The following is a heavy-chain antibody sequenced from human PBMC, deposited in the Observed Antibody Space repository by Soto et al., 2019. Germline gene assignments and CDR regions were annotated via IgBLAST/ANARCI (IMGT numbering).Heavy chain of an antibody. CDR3: ARFSGYDYFLPPI. CDR1: GGSISSYY. Sequence: SETLSLTYTVSGGSISSYYWSWIRQPPGKGLEWIGYIYYSGRTNYNPSLKSRVTISVDTSKNQFSLKLSSVTAADTAVYYCARFSGYDYFLPPIWGQGTLVTVSS. J-gene: IGHJ4*02. V-gene: IGHV4-59*01. D-gene: IGHD5-12*01. CDR2: IYYSGRT.